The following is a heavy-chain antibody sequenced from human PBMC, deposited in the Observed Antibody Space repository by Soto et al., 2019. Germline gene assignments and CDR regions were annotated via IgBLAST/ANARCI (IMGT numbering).Heavy chain of an antibody. Sequence: LRLSCSASGFIFNSHTMNWVRQAPGEGLEWVSSISSSSSYIYYADSVKGRFTISRDNAKNSLYLQMNSLTAEDTAVYYCATITGTSLASYGIDVWGQGTTVTVSS. J-gene: IGHJ6*02. V-gene: IGHV3-21*01. D-gene: IGHD1-20*01. CDR3: ATITGTSLASYGIDV. CDR2: ISSSSSYI. CDR1: GFIFNSHT.